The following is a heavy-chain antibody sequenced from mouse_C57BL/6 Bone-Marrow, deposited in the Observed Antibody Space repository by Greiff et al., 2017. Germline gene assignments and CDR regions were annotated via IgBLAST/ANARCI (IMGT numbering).Heavy chain of an antibody. CDR2: IDPENGDT. CDR1: GFNIKDDY. V-gene: IGHV14-4*01. CDR3: TKVRRYFDY. Sequence: EVKLMESGAELVRPGASVKLSCTASGFNIKDDYMHWVKQRPEQGLEWIGWIDPENGDTEYASKFQGKATITADTSSNTAYLQLSSLTSEDTAVYYCTKVRRYFDYWGQGTTLTVSS. J-gene: IGHJ2*01.